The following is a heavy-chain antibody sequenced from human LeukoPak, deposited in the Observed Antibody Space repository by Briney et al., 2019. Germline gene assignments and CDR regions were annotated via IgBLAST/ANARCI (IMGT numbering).Heavy chain of an antibody. Sequence: SETLSLTCTVSGGSISSYYWSWIRQPPGKGLEWIGYIYYSGSTNYNPSLKSRVTISVDTSKNQFSLKLSSVTAADTAVYYCARDGPEGYSYYGMDVWGQGTTVTVSS. J-gene: IGHJ6*02. CDR1: GGSISSYY. CDR2: IYYSGST. D-gene: IGHD7-27*01. CDR3: ARDGPEGYSYYGMDV. V-gene: IGHV4-59*01.